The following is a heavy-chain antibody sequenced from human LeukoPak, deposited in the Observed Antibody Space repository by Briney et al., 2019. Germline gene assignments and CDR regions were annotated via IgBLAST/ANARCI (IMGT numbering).Heavy chain of an antibody. CDR3: ARVDCTNGVCYQNFDY. D-gene: IGHD2-8*01. CDR1: GYTFTGYY. CDR2: INPNSGGT. V-gene: IGHV1-2*06. Sequence: GASVKVSCKASGYTFTGYYMHWVRQAPGQGLEWMGRINPNSGGTNYAQKFQGRVTMTRDTSISTAYMELSRLRSDDTAVYYCARVDCTNGVCYQNFDYWGQGTLVTVPS. J-gene: IGHJ4*02.